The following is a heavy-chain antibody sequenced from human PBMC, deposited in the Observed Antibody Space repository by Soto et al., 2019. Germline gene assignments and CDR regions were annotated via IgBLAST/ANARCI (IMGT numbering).Heavy chain of an antibody. J-gene: IGHJ6*02. CDR3: ARYGAYSSSWYGAGYYYGMDV. V-gene: IGHV4-4*02. Sequence: SETLSLTCAVSGGSISSSNWWSWVRQPPGKGLEWIGEIYHSGSTNYNPSLKSRVTISVDKSKNQFSLKLSSVTAADTAVYYCARYGAYSSSWYGAGYYYGMDVWGQGTTVTVSS. D-gene: IGHD6-13*01. CDR2: IYHSGST. CDR1: GGSISSSNW.